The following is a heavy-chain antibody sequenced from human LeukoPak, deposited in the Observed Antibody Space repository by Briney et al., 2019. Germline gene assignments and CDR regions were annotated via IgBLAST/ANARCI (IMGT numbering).Heavy chain of an antibody. D-gene: IGHD1/OR15-1a*01. V-gene: IGHV1-8*01. CDR1: GYTFTSYD. J-gene: IGHJ4*02. CDR2: MNPNSGNT. CDR3: ARVFRKWHNGNFDY. Sequence: ASVKVSCKASGYTFTSYDINWVRQATGQGLEWKGWMNPNSGNTGYAQKFQGRVTMTRNTSISTAYMELSSLRSEDTAVYYCARVFRKWHNGNFDYWGQGTLVTVSS.